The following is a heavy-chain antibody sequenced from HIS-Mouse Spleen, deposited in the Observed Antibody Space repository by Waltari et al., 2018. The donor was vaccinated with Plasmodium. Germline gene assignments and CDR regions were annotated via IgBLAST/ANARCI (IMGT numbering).Heavy chain of an antibody. J-gene: IGHJ2*01. CDR3: ARSLGIASSYWYFDL. V-gene: IGHV4-38-2*02. D-gene: IGHD2-15*01. Sequence: QVQLQESGPGLVKPSETLSLTCTVSGYSISSGYYWGWIRQPPGKGLEWIGSIYHSGSNYYNPSLKSRVTISVDTSKNQFSLKLSSVTAADTAVYYCARSLGIASSYWYFDLWGRGTLVTVSS. CDR2: IYHSGSN. CDR1: GYSISSGYY.